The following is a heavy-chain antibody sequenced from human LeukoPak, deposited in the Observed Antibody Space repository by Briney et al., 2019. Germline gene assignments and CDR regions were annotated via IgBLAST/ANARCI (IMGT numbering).Heavy chain of an antibody. J-gene: IGHJ4*02. CDR3: ARDKVDTAMGSFDY. CDR1: GFTFSSYE. Sequence: GGSLRLPCAASGFTFSSYEMNWVRQAPGKGLEWVSYISSSGSTIYYADSVKGRFTISRDNAKNSLYLQMNSLRAEDTAVYYCARDKVDTAMGSFDYWGQGTLVTVSS. D-gene: IGHD5-18*01. V-gene: IGHV3-48*03. CDR2: ISSSGSTI.